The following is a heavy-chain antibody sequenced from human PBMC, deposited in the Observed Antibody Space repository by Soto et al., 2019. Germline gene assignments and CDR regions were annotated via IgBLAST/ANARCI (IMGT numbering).Heavy chain of an antibody. CDR3: VRELYSCGGDCPYYMDY. CDR1: GYPFTDYF. V-gene: IGHV1-46*01. J-gene: IGHJ4*02. CDR2: ISLYHHST. D-gene: IGHD2-21*02. Sequence: ASVKVSCKTSGYPFTDYFIHWVRQAPGQGLEWMGIISLYHHSTSYAQKFQGRLTVTADTSTTTVYMDLSSLTSEDSAVYWCVRELYSCGGDCPYYMDYWGQGTLVTVS.